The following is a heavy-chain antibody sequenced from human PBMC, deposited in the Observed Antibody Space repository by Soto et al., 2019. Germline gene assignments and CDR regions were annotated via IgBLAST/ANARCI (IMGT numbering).Heavy chain of an antibody. CDR3: ARESEDSSGYYFGWFDP. CDR2: IYYSGST. CDR1: GCSISSSSYY. V-gene: IGHV4-39*07. Sequence: SETLSLTCPFSGCSISSSSYYWGWIRKPPGKGLEWIGNIYYSGSTYYNPSLKSRVTISVDTSKNQFSLKLSSVTAADTAVYYCARESEDSSGYYFGWFDPWGQGTLVTVSS. D-gene: IGHD3-22*01. J-gene: IGHJ5*02.